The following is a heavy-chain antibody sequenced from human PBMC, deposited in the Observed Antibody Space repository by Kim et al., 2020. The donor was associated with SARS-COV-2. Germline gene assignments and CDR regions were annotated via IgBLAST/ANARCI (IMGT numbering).Heavy chain of an antibody. CDR2: INHSGST. J-gene: IGHJ5*02. V-gene: IGHV4-34*01. CDR3: ARWHFWSGYSQKYGFDP. D-gene: IGHD3-3*02. Sequence: SETLSLTCAVYGGSFSGYYWSWIRQPPGKGLEWIGEINHSGSTNYNPSLKSRVTISVDTSKNQFSLKLSSVTAADTAVYYCARWHFWSGYSQKYGFDPWGQGTLVTVSS. CDR1: GGSFSGYY.